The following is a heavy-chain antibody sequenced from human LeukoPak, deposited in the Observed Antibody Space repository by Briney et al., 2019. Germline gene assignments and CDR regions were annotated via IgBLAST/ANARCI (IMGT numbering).Heavy chain of an antibody. D-gene: IGHD5-18*01. CDR2: IWYDGSNK. V-gene: IGHV3-33*01. J-gene: IGHJ4*02. CDR1: GFTFSSYG. CDR3: ARDKGYSYGHAFDY. Sequence: GGSLRLSCAASGFTFSSYGTHWVRQAPGKGLEWVTLIWYDGSNKYYAESVKGRFTISRDNSENTLYLQMNSLRAEDTAVYYCARDKGYSYGHAFDYWGQGTLVTVSS.